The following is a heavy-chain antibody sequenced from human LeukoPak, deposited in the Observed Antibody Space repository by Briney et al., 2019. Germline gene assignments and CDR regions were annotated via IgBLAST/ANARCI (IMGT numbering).Heavy chain of an antibody. V-gene: IGHV4-59*12. CDR1: GGSISSYY. CDR3: ARDGYSYGFDY. J-gene: IGHJ4*02. D-gene: IGHD5-18*01. Sequence: SETLSLTCTVSGGSISSYYWSWIRQPPGKGLEWIGYIYYSGSTNYNPSLKSRVTISVDTSKNQFSLKLSSVTAADTAVYYCARDGYSYGFDYWGQGTLVTVSS. CDR2: IYYSGST.